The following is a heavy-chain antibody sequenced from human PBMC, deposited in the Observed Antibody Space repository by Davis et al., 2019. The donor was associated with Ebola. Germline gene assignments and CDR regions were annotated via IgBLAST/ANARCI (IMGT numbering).Heavy chain of an antibody. CDR2: TYYNSKWYN. Sequence: HSQTLSLTCAISGNSVSSNSAACNWIRQSPSRGLEWLGRTYYNSKWYNDYAVSVKSRITINPDTSKNQFSLQLNSVTPEDTALYYCARGWLRAGMDVWGEGTTVTVSS. CDR3: ARGWLRAGMDV. D-gene: IGHD5-18*01. CDR1: GNSVSSNSAA. J-gene: IGHJ6*04. V-gene: IGHV6-1*01.